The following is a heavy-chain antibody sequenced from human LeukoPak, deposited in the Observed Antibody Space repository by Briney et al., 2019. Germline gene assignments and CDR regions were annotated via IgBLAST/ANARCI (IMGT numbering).Heavy chain of an antibody. Sequence: KPGGSLRLSCAASGFTFSSYSMNWVRQAPGKGLEWVSSISSSSSYIYYADSVEGRFTISRDNAKNSLYLQMNSLRAEDTAVYYCARPDSSGFPLDAFDIWGQGTMVTVSS. V-gene: IGHV3-21*01. J-gene: IGHJ3*02. CDR3: ARPDSSGFPLDAFDI. CDR2: ISSSSSYI. CDR1: GFTFSSYS. D-gene: IGHD3-22*01.